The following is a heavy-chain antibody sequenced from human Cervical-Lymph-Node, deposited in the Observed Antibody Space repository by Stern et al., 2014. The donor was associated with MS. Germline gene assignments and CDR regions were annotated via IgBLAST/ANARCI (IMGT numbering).Heavy chain of an antibody. CDR3: VRTESFYYYDGMDV. V-gene: IGHV3-30*09. Sequence: VQLVESGGGVVPPGRSLRLSCADSGSTFSKSAMHWVRQAPGQGLEWVAVISHDGSKKQYGDSVKGRLAISRDNSRNTLSLEIYSLRAEDTAVYYCVRTESFYYYDGMDVWGHGTTVIVSS. CDR2: ISHDGSKK. CDR1: GSTFSKSA. J-gene: IGHJ6*02.